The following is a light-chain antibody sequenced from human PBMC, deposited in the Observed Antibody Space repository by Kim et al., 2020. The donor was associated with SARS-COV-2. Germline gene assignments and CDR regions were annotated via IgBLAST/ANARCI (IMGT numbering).Light chain of an antibody. CDR3: QAWHTNTWV. CDR1: DLGTNL. V-gene: IGLV3-1*01. J-gene: IGLJ2*01. CDR2: QDT. Sequence: SLSPGQTATITGCGVDLGTNLGWWNQQSPGQSPVQVISQDTKRPSGVPELFSGSNSGNTATLTISGTQPMDEADYYCQAWHTNTWVFGGGTQLTVL.